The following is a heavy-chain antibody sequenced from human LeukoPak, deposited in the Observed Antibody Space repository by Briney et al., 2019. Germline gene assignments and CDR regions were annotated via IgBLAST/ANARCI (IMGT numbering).Heavy chain of an antibody. CDR3: AKGGRYSATYYNLDY. CDR1: GFTFSNYA. Sequence: GGSLRLSCAASGFTFSNYAMNWVRQAPGKGLEWVSGFSDSGDSTDYADSVKGRFTISRDNSMNTLYLQMNSLRADDTAIYYCAKGGRYSATYYNLDYWGQGTLVTVSS. V-gene: IGHV3-23*01. J-gene: IGHJ4*02. CDR2: FSDSGDST. D-gene: IGHD1-26*01.